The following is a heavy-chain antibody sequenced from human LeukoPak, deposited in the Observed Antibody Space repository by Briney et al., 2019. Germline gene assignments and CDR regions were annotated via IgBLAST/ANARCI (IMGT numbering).Heavy chain of an antibody. CDR3: AKDMFSIVVVVAATGGAFDI. CDR2: IKQDGSEK. V-gene: IGHV3-7*03. Sequence: GGSLRLSCAASGFTFSSYWMSWVRQAPGKGLEWVANIKQDGSEKYYVDSVKGRFTISRDNAKNSLYLQMNSLRAEDTALYYCAKDMFSIVVVVAATGGAFDIWGQGTMVTVSS. D-gene: IGHD2-15*01. J-gene: IGHJ3*02. CDR1: GFTFSSYW.